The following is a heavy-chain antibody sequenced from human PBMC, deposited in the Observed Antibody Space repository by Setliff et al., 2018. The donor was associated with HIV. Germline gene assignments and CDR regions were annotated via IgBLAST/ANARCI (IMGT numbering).Heavy chain of an antibody. Sequence: PSETLSLTCFVSGGSLNNYYWSWLRQPAGKGPEWIGRIYSSGSTNYNPSLKSRVTMSIDTSTNRFSLKLNSVTAADTAVYFCVKDTYSSDTTGYYYSTYFDYWGQGTLVTVSS. CDR3: VKDTYSSDTTGYYYSTYFDY. V-gene: IGHV4-4*07. CDR1: GGSLNNYY. J-gene: IGHJ4*02. CDR2: IYSSGST. D-gene: IGHD3-22*01.